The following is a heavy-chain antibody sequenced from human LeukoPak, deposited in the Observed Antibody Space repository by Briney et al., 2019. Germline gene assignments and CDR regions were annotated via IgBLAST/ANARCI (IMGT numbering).Heavy chain of an antibody. Sequence: SETLSLTCTVSGGSISSSSYYWGWIRQPPGKGLEWIGSIYYSGSTYYNPSLKSRVTVSVDTSKNQFSLKLSSVTAADTAVYYCARGRRGSIRFFDYWGQGTLVTVSS. CDR2: IYYSGST. J-gene: IGHJ4*02. CDR1: GGSISSSSYY. V-gene: IGHV4-39*07. CDR3: ARGRRGSIRFFDY.